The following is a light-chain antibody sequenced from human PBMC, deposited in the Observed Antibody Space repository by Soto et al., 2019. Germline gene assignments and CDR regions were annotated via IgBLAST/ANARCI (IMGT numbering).Light chain of an antibody. CDR3: QHYSNWPLT. CDR2: GAS. V-gene: IGKV3-15*01. CDR1: QSVSSN. Sequence: EIVMTQSPATLSVSPGERATLSCRASQSVSSNLAWYQQKPGQAPRLLISGASTRATGIPARFSGSGSGTEFTLTISSLQSEDFAVYYCQHYSNWPLTFGQGTKVEIK. J-gene: IGKJ1*01.